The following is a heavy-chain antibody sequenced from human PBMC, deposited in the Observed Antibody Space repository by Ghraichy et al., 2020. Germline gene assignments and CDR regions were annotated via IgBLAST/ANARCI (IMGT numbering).Heavy chain of an antibody. CDR3: ARSYNRAASMGYFDY. D-gene: IGHD1-14*01. CDR2: ISYDGSNK. V-gene: IGHV3-30*04. CDR1: GFTFSSYA. Sequence: GGSLRLSCAASGFTFSSYAMHWVRQAPGKGLEWVAVISYDGSNKDYADSVKGRFTISRDNSKETLYLQMNSLRAEDTAVYYCARSYNRAASMGYFDYWGQGTLVTVSS. J-gene: IGHJ4*02.